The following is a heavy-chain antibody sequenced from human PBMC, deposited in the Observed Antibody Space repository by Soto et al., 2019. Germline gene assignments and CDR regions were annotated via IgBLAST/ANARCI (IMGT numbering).Heavy chain of an antibody. J-gene: IGHJ6*02. V-gene: IGHV3-30*18. CDR1: GFTFSSYG. D-gene: IGHD2-8*01. CDR3: AKDQEVYQFYCYYGMDV. CDR2: ISYDGSNK. Sequence: GGSLRLSCAASGFTFSSYGMHWVRQAPGKGLEWVAVISYDGSNKYYADSVKGRFTISRDNSKNTLYLQMNSLRAEDTAVYYCAKDQEVYQFYCYYGMDVWGQGTTVTVSS.